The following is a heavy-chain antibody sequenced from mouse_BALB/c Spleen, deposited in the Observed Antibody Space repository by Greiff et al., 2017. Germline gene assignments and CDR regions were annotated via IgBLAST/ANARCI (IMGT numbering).Heavy chain of an antibody. Sequence: DVKLVESGGGLVKPGGSLTLSCAASGFTFSSYAMSWVRQTLARRLEWVASISSGCSTYYPDSVKGRFTISRDNARNILYLQMSSLKSTDTAMYYCARDAHDDYGTLDYWGQGTTLTVSS. CDR3: ARDAHDDYGTLDY. CDR2: ISSGCST. J-gene: IGHJ2*01. V-gene: IGHV5-6-5*01. CDR1: GFTFSSYA. D-gene: IGHD2-4*01.